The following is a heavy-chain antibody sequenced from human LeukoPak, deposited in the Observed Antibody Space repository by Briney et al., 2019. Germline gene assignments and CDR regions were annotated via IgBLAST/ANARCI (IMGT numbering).Heavy chain of an antibody. Sequence: PGGSLRLSCAASEFIFSSYWMSWVRQAPGKGLEWVANIKQDGSEKYYVDSVKGRFTISRDNAKNSLYLQMNSLRAEDTAVYYYAGGFFHFDYWGQGTLVTVSS. CDR2: IKQDGSEK. CDR1: EFIFSSYW. D-gene: IGHD3-3*01. V-gene: IGHV3-7*05. J-gene: IGHJ4*02. CDR3: AGGFFHFDY.